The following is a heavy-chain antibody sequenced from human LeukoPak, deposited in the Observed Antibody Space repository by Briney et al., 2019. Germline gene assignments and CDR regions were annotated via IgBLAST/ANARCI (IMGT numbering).Heavy chain of an antibody. D-gene: IGHD4-17*01. V-gene: IGHV3-66*01. CDR1: GFTVSSNY. J-gene: IGHJ4*02. CDR2: IYSGGST. CDR3: ARSDDYGDYVDY. Sequence: GGSLRLSCAASGFTVSSNYMSWVRQAPGKGLEWVSVIYSGGSTYYADSVKGRFTISRDNSKNTLYLQMNSLRAEDTAVYYCARSDDYGDYVDYWGQGTLVTVSS.